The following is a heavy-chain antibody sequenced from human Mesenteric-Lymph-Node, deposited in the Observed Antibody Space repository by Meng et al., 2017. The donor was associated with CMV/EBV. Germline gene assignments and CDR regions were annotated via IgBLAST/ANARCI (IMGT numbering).Heavy chain of an antibody. V-gene: IGHV4-31*03. CDR1: GGSISSGGYY. CDR2: IYYSGST. CDR3: ARAKVLGNIAARTNWFDP. J-gene: IGHJ5*02. Sequence: SETLSLTCTVSGGSISSGGYYWSWIRQEPRKGLEWIGYIYYSGSTYYNPSLKSRVIISVDTSKNQFSLKLSSVTAADTAVYYCARAKVLGNIAARTNWFDPWGQGTLVTVSS. D-gene: IGHD6-6*01.